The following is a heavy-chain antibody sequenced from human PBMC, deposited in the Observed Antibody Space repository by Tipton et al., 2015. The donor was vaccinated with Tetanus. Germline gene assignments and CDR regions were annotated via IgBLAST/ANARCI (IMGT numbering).Heavy chain of an antibody. J-gene: IGHJ2*01. CDR3: ARTQPIGWYFDL. D-gene: IGHD1-1*01. CDR2: IYYSGST. V-gene: IGHV4-31*02. CDR1: GGSISSGAYY. Sequence: LRLSCTVSGGSISSGAYYWSWIRQHPGKGLEWIGYIYYSGSTFYNPSLESRVTISVDTSKNQFSLKLSSVTAADTAVYYCARTQPIGWYFDLWGRGTLLTVSS.